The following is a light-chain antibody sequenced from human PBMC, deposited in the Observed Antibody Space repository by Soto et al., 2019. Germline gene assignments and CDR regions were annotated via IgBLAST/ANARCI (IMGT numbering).Light chain of an antibody. CDR1: RSNIGSNS. Sequence: QLVLTQPPSASGTPGQRVTISCSGSRSNIGSNSVNWYQQFPGRAPKLIIYGNNQRPSGVPDRFSGSTSDTSASLSISGLQSEDEADYSCAAWDDSLGGFVVFGTGTKLTVL. CDR2: GNN. CDR3: AAWDDSLGGFVV. J-gene: IGLJ2*01. V-gene: IGLV1-44*01.